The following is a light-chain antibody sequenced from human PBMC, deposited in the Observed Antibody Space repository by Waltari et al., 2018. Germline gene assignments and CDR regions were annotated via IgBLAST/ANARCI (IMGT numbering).Light chain of an antibody. CDR2: DFY. V-gene: IGLV2-11*01. Sequence: QSALTQPRSVSGSPGQSVTIPCTGTSSDVGGYNCVSWYQQHPGRAPKLIIYDFYKRPSGVPDRFFGSKSGNTASLTISGLQADDESDFYCCSYAASVHWLFGGGTKVTVL. J-gene: IGLJ3*02. CDR1: SSDVGGYNC. CDR3: CSYAASVHWL.